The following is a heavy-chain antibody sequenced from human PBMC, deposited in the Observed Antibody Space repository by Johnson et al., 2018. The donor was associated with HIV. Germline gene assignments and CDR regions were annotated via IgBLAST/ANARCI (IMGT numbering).Heavy chain of an antibody. V-gene: IGHV3-7*02. CDR1: GFTFSSYW. D-gene: IGHD3-10*01. Sequence: VQLVESGGGVVRPGGSLRLSCAASGFTFSSYWMSWVRQAPGKGLEWVANIKQDGSNKYYADSVQGRFTISRDNSKNTLSLQMNSLRAEDTAVYYCARASGEWDAFDIWGQGTVVTVSS. CDR2: IKQDGSNK. CDR3: ARASGEWDAFDI. J-gene: IGHJ3*02.